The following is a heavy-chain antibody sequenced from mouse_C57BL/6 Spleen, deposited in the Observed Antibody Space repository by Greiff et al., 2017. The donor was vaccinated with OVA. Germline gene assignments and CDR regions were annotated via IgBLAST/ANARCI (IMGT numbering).Heavy chain of an antibody. D-gene: IGHD2-2*01. CDR1: GYTFTSYW. J-gene: IGHJ3*01. V-gene: IGHV1-64*01. CDR2: IHPNSGST. Sequence: QVQLQQPGAELVKPGASVKLSCKASGYTFTSYWMHWVKQRPGQGLEWIGMIHPNSGSTNYNEKFKSKATLTVDKSSSTAYMQLSSLTSEDSAVYYGARGRGYDTWFAYWGQGTLVTVSA. CDR3: ARGRGYDTWFAY.